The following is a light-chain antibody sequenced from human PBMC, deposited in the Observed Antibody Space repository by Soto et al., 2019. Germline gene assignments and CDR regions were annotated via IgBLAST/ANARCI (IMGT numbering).Light chain of an antibody. V-gene: IGKV1-39*01. CDR3: QQRYSTPYT. J-gene: IGKJ2*01. Sequence: DIQMTQSPSSLSASVGDRVTSTCRASQSISSYLNWYQQKPGKAPKLLIYAASSLQSGVPSRFSGSGSGTDFALTISSLHPEDFATYYCQQRYSTPYTFGQGTKLEIK. CDR1: QSISSY. CDR2: AAS.